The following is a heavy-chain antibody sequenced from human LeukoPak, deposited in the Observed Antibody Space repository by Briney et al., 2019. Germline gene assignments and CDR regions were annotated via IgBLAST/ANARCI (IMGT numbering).Heavy chain of an antibody. D-gene: IGHD6-19*01. CDR1: GYTFTSYG. V-gene: IGHV1-18*01. Sequence: GASVKVSCKASGYTFTSYGISWVRQAPGQGLEWMGWISAYNGNTNYAQKLQGRVTMTTDTSTSTAYMELRSLRSDDTAVYYCARVLSGWYPDPLDYWGQGTLVTVSS. CDR2: ISAYNGNT. J-gene: IGHJ4*02. CDR3: ARVLSGWYPDPLDY.